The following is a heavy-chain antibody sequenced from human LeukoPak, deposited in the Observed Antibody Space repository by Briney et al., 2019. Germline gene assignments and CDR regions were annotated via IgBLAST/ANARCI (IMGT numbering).Heavy chain of an antibody. J-gene: IGHJ6*02. CDR1: GGSFSGYY. D-gene: IGHD6-19*01. V-gene: IGHV4-34*01. CDR2: INHSGST. Sequence: SETLSLTCAVYGGSFSGYYWSWIRQPPGKGLEWIGEINHSGSTNYNPSLKSRVTISVDTSKNQFSLKLSSVTAADTAVYYCARGRLYYYGMDVWGQGTTVTASS. CDR3: ARGRLYYYGMDV.